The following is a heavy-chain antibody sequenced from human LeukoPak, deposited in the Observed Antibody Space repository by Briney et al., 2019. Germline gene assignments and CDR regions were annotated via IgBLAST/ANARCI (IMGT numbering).Heavy chain of an antibody. D-gene: IGHD3-10*01. CDR2: MSNDGTSQ. CDR3: ARDWLEGSGSHIED. V-gene: IGHV3-30-3*01. CDR1: GFTFNTFS. Sequence: GSLRLSCATSGFTFNTFSMYWVRQAPGKGLEWVAVMSNDGTSQYYADSVKGRFTISRDNSKNTLYLQMNTLTPEDTAVYYCARDWLEGSGSHIEDWGQGTLVIVSS. J-gene: IGHJ4*02.